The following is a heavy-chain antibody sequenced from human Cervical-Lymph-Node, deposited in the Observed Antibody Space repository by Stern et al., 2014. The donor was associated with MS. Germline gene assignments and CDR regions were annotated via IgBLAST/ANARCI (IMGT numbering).Heavy chain of an antibody. Sequence: EVQLVESGAEVKKPGESLKISCKASGYSFTNYWIGWVRQRPGKGLEWMGIVYPGESDTRHSPSLQGQVTISADKSISTAYLQWSSLKASDTAMYYCARSITASGTGGAFEFWGQGTLVTVSS. J-gene: IGHJ4*02. CDR1: GYSFTNYW. V-gene: IGHV5-51*03. CDR2: VYPGESDT. D-gene: IGHD6-25*01. CDR3: ARSITASGTGGAFEF.